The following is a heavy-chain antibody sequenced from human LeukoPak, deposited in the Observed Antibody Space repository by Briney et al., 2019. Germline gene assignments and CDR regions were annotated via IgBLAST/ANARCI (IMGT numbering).Heavy chain of an antibody. Sequence: GRSLRLSCAASGFTFDDYAMHWVRQAPGKGLEWVSGISWNSGSIGYADSVKGRFTISRDNSKNTLYLQMNSLRAEDTAVYYCARGGQIGDSWGQGTLVTVSS. J-gene: IGHJ4*02. CDR2: ISWNSGSI. CDR1: GFTFDDYA. D-gene: IGHD3-10*01. CDR3: ARGGQIGDS. V-gene: IGHV3-9*01.